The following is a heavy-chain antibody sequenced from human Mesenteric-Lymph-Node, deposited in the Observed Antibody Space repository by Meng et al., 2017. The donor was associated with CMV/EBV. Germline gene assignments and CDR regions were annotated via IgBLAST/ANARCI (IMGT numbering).Heavy chain of an antibody. V-gene: IGHV2-5*02. CDR3: AHSSGIAAAGPFYFDY. J-gene: IGHJ4*02. CDR1: GFSLSTSGVG. D-gene: IGHD6-13*01. Sequence: QITLKESGPTLVKPTQTPTLTCTFSGFSLSTSGVGVGWIRQPPGKALEWLALIYWDDDKRYSPSLKSRLTITKDTSKSQVVLTMTNMDPVDTATYYCAHSSGIAAAGPFYFDYWGQGTLVTVSS. CDR2: IYWDDDK.